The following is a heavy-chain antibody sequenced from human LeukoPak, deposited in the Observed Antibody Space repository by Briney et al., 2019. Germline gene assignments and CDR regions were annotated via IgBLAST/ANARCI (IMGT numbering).Heavy chain of an antibody. D-gene: IGHD3-10*01. J-gene: IGHJ4*02. CDR1: GFTFSSYG. V-gene: IGHV3-30*18. CDR2: ISYDGSNK. CDR3: AKDLFCYGSGSYDPDGY. Sequence: GGSLRLSCAASGFTFSSYGMHWVRQAPGKGLEWVAVISYDGSNKYYADSVKGRFTISRDNSKNTLYLQMNSLRAEDTAVYYCAKDLFCYGSGSYDPDGYWGQGTLVTVSS.